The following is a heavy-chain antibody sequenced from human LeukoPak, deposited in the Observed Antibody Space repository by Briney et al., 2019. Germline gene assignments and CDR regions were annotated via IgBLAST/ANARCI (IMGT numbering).Heavy chain of an antibody. V-gene: IGHV3-74*01. CDR2: INSDGSST. D-gene: IGHD3-3*01. J-gene: IGHJ5*02. CDR3: ARDGEPVRGLYYYFVVRSPTNWFDP. Sequence: GGSLRLSCAASGFTFSIYWMHWVRQAPGKGLVWVSRINSDGSSTNYADSVKGRFTISRDNAKNTLYLQMNSLRAEDTAVYYCARDGEPVRGLYYYFVVRSPTNWFDPWGQGTLVTVSS. CDR1: GFTFSIYW.